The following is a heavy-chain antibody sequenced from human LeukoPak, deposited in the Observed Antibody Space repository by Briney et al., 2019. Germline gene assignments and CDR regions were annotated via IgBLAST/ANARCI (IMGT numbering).Heavy chain of an antibody. V-gene: IGHV3-21*01. CDR2: ISSSSSYI. CDR1: GFPFSSHG. CDR3: ARVAGYCSGGSCSRRGGDY. J-gene: IGHJ4*02. Sequence: GGSLRLSCAGSGFPFSSHGMNWVRQAPGKGLEWVSSISSSSSYIYYADSVKGRFTISRDNAKNSLYLQMNSLRAEDTAVYYCARVAGYCSGGSCSRRGGDYWGQGTLVTVSS. D-gene: IGHD2-15*01.